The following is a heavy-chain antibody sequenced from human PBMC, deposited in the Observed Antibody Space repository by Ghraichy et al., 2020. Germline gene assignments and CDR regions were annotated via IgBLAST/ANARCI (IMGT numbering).Heavy chain of an antibody. D-gene: IGHD3-3*01. V-gene: IGHV3-7*03. Sequence: GGSLRLSCAASGFTFSSYWMSWVRQAPGKGLEWVANIKQDGSEKYYVDSVKGRFTISRDNAKNSLYLQMNSLRAEDTAVYYCARGQPFYDFWSGLTPLFDYWGQGTLVTVSS. J-gene: IGHJ4*02. CDR2: IKQDGSEK. CDR1: GFTFSSYW. CDR3: ARGQPFYDFWSGLTPLFDY.